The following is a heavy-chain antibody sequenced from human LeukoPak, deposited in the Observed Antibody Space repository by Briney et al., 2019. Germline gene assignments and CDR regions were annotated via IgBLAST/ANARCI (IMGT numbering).Heavy chain of an antibody. D-gene: IGHD3-10*01. CDR1: GFTFSSYG. V-gene: IGHV3-33*01. J-gene: IGHJ5*02. CDR3: ARHAEWFGEHTNWFDP. CDR2: IWYDGSNK. Sequence: AGGSLRLSCAASGFTFSSYGMHWVRQAPGKGLEWVAVIWYDGSNKYYADSVKGRFTISRDNSKNTLYLQMNSLRAEDTAVYYCARHAEWFGEHTNWFDPRGQGTLVTVSS.